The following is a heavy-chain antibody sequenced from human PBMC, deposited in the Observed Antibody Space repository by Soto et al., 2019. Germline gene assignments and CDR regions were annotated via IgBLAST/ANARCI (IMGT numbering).Heavy chain of an antibody. CDR2: ISSSSSYI. Sequence: PXVSLRLSCAASGFTFSSYSMNWVRQAPGKGLEWVSSISSSSSYIYYADSVKGRFTISRDNAKNSLYLQMNSLRAEDTAVYYCARAQGGVIDYYYYGMDVWGQGTTVTVSS. V-gene: IGHV3-21*01. J-gene: IGHJ6*02. CDR1: GFTFSSYS. D-gene: IGHD3-16*01. CDR3: ARAQGGVIDYYYYGMDV.